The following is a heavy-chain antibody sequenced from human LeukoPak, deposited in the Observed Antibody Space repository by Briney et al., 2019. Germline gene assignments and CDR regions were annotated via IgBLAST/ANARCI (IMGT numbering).Heavy chain of an antibody. CDR1: GYTFTSNY. Sequence: ASVTVSCTASGYTFTSNYIHWVRQAPGQGLEWMGMIYPRDGSTSYAQKFQGRVTVTRDTSTSTVHMELSGLRSEDTAVYYCARDQGGFDYWGQGTLVTVSS. J-gene: IGHJ4*02. CDR3: ARDQGGFDY. CDR2: IYPRDGST. V-gene: IGHV1-46*01.